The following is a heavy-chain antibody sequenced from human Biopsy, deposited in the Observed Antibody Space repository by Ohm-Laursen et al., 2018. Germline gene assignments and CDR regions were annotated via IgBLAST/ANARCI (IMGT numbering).Heavy chain of an antibody. Sequence: SVKVSCKAPAYSFGDHRIHWVRQAPGQGLEWMGWIDLKSGGTNYAQKFQGRVTMTRDTSISTTYMELRRLTSDDTAVFYCARELGDFWGGRQFDFWGQGTLVTVSS. CDR1: AYSFGDHR. CDR3: ARELGDFWGGRQFDF. J-gene: IGHJ5*01. D-gene: IGHD3-3*01. CDR2: IDLKSGGT. V-gene: IGHV1-2*02.